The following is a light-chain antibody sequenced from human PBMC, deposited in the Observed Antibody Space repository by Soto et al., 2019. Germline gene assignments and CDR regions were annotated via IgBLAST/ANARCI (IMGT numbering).Light chain of an antibody. CDR2: EVN. J-gene: IGLJ1*01. Sequence: QSALTQPPSASGSPGQSVAISCTGTSSDVGGYNYVSWYQQHPGKAPKLMIYEVNKRPSGVPDRFSGSKSGNTASLTVSGLQAEDEADYYCSSYAGGYTYVFGTGTKLTVL. CDR3: SSYAGGYTYV. V-gene: IGLV2-8*01. CDR1: SSDVGGYNY.